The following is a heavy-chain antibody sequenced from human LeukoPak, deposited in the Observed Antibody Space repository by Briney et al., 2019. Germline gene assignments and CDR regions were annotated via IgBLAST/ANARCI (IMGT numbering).Heavy chain of an antibody. D-gene: IGHD3-16*02. V-gene: IGHV1-8*01. Sequence: GASVKVSCKASGYTFTSYDINWVRQATGQGLEWMGWMNPNSGNTGCAQKFQGRVTMTRNTSISTAYMELSSLRSEDTAVYYCARGYRYVWGSYRPRSPYYFDYWGQGTLVTVSS. CDR2: MNPNSGNT. CDR1: GYTFTSYD. CDR3: ARGYRYVWGSYRPRSPYYFDY. J-gene: IGHJ4*02.